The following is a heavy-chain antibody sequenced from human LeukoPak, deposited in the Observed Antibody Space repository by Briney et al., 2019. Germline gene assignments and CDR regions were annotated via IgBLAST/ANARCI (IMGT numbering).Heavy chain of an antibody. J-gene: IGHJ6*03. CDR1: GGSFSGYY. CDR2: INHSGST. CDR3: ARGAHRVDTTMVDYYYYYYMDV. V-gene: IGHV4-34*01. D-gene: IGHD5-18*01. Sequence: PSETLSLTCAVYGGSFSGYYWSWIRQPPGKGLEWIGEINHSGSTNYNPSLKSRVTMSVDTSTNQFSLKLRSVTAADTAMYYCARGAHRVDTTMVDYYYYYYMDVWDKGTTVTVSS.